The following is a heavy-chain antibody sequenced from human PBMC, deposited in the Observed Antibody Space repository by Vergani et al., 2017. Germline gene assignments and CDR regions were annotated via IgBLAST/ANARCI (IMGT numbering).Heavy chain of an antibody. CDR2: IRYDGSNK. D-gene: IGHD6-13*01. V-gene: IGHV3-30*02. CDR3: AKDAGQLIRCFDY. J-gene: IGHJ4*02. CDR1: GFTFSSYG. Sequence: QVQLVESGGGVVQPGGSLRLSCAASGFTFSSYGMHWVRQAPGKGLEWVAFIRYDGSNKYFADSVKGRFTISRDNSKNTLYLQMNSLGAEDTAVYFCAKDAGQLIRCFDYWGQGTLVTVSS.